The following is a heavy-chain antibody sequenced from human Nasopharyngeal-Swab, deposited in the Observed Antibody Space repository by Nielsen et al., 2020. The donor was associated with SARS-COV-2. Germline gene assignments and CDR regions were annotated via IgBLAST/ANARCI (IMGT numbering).Heavy chain of an antibody. D-gene: IGHD3-10*01. CDR2: IYSGGST. CDR3: ARVSIRFGEYSLYYYGIDV. CDR1: GFTVSSNY. V-gene: IGHV3-53*01. J-gene: IGHJ6*02. Sequence: GGSLRLSCAASGFTVSSNYMSWVRQAPGKGLEWVSVIYSGGSTYYADSVKGRFTISRDNSKNTLYLQMNSLRAEDTAVYYCARVSIRFGEYSLYYYGIDVWGQGTTVTVSS.